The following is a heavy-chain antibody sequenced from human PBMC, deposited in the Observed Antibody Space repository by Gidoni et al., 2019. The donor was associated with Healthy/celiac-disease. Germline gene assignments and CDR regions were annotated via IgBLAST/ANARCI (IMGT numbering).Heavy chain of an antibody. CDR2: ISWNSGSI. V-gene: IGHV3-9*01. Sequence: EVQLVESGGGLVQPGRSLRISCAASGFTFDDYAMHWVRQAPGKGLEWVSGISWNSGSIGYADSVKGRFTISRDNAKNSLYLQMNSLRAEDTALYYCAKGIRSYYYYGMDVWGQGTTVTVSS. CDR3: AKGIRSYYYYGMDV. CDR1: GFTFDDYA. J-gene: IGHJ6*02. D-gene: IGHD2-15*01.